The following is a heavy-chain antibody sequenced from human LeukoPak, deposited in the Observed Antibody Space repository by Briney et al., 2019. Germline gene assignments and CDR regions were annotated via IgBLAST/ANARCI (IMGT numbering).Heavy chain of an antibody. CDR1: GFTFSSYG. CDR2: ISYDGSNK. V-gene: IGHV3-30*18. Sequence: GGSLRLSCAASGFTFSSYGMHWVRQAPGKGLEGVAVISYDGSNKYYADSVKGRFTISRDNSKNTLYLQMNSLRAEDTAVYYCAKDLGMGATYYFDYWGQGTLVTVSS. CDR3: AKDLGMGATYYFDY. D-gene: IGHD1-26*01. J-gene: IGHJ4*02.